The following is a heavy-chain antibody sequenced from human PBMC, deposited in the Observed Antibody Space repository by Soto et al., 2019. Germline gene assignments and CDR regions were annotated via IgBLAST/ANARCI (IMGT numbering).Heavy chain of an antibody. CDR3: AREGSGDYGSDYYYGMDV. CDR1: GYTFTSYY. Sequence: ASVKVSCKASGYTFTSYYMHWVRQAPGQGLEWMGIINPSGGSTSYAQKFQGRVTMTRDTSTSTVYMELSSLRSEDTAVYYCAREGSGDYGSDYYYGMDVWGQGTTVTVSS. J-gene: IGHJ6*02. CDR2: INPSGGST. V-gene: IGHV1-46*01. D-gene: IGHD4-17*01.